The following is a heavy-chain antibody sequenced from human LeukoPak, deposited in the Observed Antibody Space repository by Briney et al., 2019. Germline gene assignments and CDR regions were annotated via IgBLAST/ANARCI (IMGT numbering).Heavy chain of an antibody. CDR3: AREMATTTRPRWNYFDY. D-gene: IGHD5-24*01. V-gene: IGHV3-53*01. CDR2: IYSGGST. Sequence: GGSLRLSCAASGFSVSSNYMSWVRQAPGKGLEWVSVIYSGGSTYYADSVKGRFTISRDNSKNTLYLQMNSLRDEDTAVYYCAREMATTTRPRWNYFDYWGQGTLVTASS. J-gene: IGHJ4*02. CDR1: GFSVSSNY.